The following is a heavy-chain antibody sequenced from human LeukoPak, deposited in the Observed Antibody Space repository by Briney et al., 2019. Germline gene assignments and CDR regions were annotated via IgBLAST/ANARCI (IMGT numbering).Heavy chain of an antibody. CDR1: GYTFTSYD. V-gene: IGHV1-8*01. CDR3: TRGPALHKNWVGGRWFDP. Sequence: ASVKVSCKASGYTFTSYDINWVRQATGQGLEWMGWMNPNSGNTGYAQNFRGRVTMTRDTSESTAYMELSSLRSEDTAMYYCTRGPALHKNWVGGRWFDPWGQGTLVTVSS. D-gene: IGHD3-16*01. J-gene: IGHJ5*02. CDR2: MNPNSGNT.